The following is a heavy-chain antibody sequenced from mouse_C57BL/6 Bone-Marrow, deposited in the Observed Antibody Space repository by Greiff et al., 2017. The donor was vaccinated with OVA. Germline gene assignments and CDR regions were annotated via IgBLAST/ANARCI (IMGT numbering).Heavy chain of an antibody. CDR3: ARLTFYDYEGY. CDR2: IYPGDGDT. J-gene: IGHJ2*01. D-gene: IGHD2-4*01. Sequence: QVQLKESGAELVKPGASVKISCKASGYAFSSYWMNWVKQRPGKGLEWIGQIYPGDGDTNYNGKFKGKATLTADKSSSTAYMQLSSLTSEDSAVYYCARLTFYDYEGYWGQGTTLTVSS. CDR1: GYAFSSYW. V-gene: IGHV1-80*01.